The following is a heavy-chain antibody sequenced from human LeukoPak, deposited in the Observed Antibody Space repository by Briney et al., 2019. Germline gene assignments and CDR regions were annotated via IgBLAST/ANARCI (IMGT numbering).Heavy chain of an antibody. V-gene: IGHV1-2*02. J-gene: IGHJ6*03. CDR2: INPNTGAT. CDR3: VRSGAVAGSRGYYYFYYYMDV. CDR1: GYTFSDYY. D-gene: IGHD6-19*01. Sequence: ASVKVSCKASGYTFSDYYTQWVRQAPGQGLEWMGWINPNTGATTYAQKFQGRVTMTRDTSINTAYMELSRLRGDDTAVYYCVRSGAVAGSRGYYYFYYYMDVWAKGTTVTISS.